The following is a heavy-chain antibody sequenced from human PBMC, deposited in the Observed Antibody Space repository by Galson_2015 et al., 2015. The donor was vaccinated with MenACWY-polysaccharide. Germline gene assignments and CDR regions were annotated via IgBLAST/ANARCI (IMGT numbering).Heavy chain of an antibody. CDR3: AKRMTTVGAFDI. CDR2: ISGSGGTT. V-gene: IGHV3-23*01. CDR1: GFTFSGCA. Sequence: SLRLSCAASGFTFSGCAMSWVRQAPGKGLEWVSGISGSGGTTHYADSVKGRFTISRDNSKNTLYLQMNSLRAEDTAVYYCAKRMTTVGAFDIWGHGTMVTVSS. J-gene: IGHJ3*02. D-gene: IGHD4-23*01.